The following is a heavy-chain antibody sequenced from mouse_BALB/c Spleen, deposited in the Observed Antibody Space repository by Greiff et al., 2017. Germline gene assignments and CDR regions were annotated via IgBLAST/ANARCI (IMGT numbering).Heavy chain of an antibody. V-gene: IGHV14-3*02. Sequence: VHVKQSGAELVKPGASVKLSCTASGFNIKDTYMHWVKQRPEQGLEWIGRIDPANGNTKYDPKFQGKATITADTSSNTAYLQLSSLTSEDTAVYYCAREGTTDDYFDYWGQGTTLTVSS. CDR1: GFNIKDTY. CDR2: IDPANGNT. J-gene: IGHJ2*01. D-gene: IGHD1-1*01. CDR3: AREGTTDDYFDY.